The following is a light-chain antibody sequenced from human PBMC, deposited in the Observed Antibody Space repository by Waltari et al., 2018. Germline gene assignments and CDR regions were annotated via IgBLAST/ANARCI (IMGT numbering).Light chain of an antibody. CDR1: QSVRNGY. CDR3: EQYGSSLWT. V-gene: IGKV3-20*01. J-gene: IGKJ1*01. Sequence: EIVLTQSPGTLSLSPGERATLSCRASQSVRNGYLAWYQQRPGQPPRHLIYETSLRATRIPDRFSGSGSGTDFTLTISRLEPEDFAVYYCEQYGSSLWTFGQGTKVEIK. CDR2: ETS.